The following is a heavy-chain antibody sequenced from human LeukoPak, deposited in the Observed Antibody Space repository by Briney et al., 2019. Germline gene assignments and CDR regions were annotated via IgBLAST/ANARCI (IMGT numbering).Heavy chain of an antibody. Sequence: GGSLRLYCAASGFTFSSYWMHRVRQAPGKGLVSVSRINSDGSSTSYAGSVKGRLTISRDNAKNTLYLKMNSLRAEDTAVYYCASVKRGLLWFGELKNAFDIWGQGTMVTVSS. V-gene: IGHV3-74*01. D-gene: IGHD3-10*01. CDR1: GFTFSSYW. J-gene: IGHJ3*02. CDR3: ASVKRGLLWFGELKNAFDI. CDR2: INSDGSST.